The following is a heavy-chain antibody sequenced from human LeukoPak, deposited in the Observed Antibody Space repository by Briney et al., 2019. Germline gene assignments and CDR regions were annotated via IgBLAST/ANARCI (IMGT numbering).Heavy chain of an antibody. CDR3: ARLKAGN. Sequence: GGSLRLSCTASGFHFSDYYMSWIRQAPGKGLEWVSYISDGGDTIYYADSVKGRFTISRDNANNSVSLQMNSLRPEVTAVYYCARLKAGNWGPGTLVAVSS. CDR1: GFHFSDYY. CDR2: ISDGGDTI. V-gene: IGHV3-11*01. J-gene: IGHJ4*02.